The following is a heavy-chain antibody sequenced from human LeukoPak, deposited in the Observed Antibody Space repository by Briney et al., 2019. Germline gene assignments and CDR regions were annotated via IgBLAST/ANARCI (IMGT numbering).Heavy chain of an antibody. D-gene: IGHD1-26*01. V-gene: IGHV4-34*01. CDR3: AGDQGWDDVFDI. CDR2: INQSGST. J-gene: IGHJ3*02. Sequence: SETLSLTCAVYGGSFSGYYWSWIRQPPGKGLEWIGEINQSGSTNYNPSLKSRFTISVDTSKNQYSLKLSSVTAADTAVYYCAGDQGWDDVFDIWGQGTMVTVSS. CDR1: GGSFSGYY.